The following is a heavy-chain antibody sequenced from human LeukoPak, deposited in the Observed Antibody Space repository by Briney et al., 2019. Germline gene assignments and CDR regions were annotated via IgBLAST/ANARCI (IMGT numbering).Heavy chain of an antibody. CDR3: AKEREIQLWLKSYYFDY. CDR1: GFTFSSYG. D-gene: IGHD5-18*01. J-gene: IGHJ4*02. Sequence: AGSLRLSCAASGFTFSSYGMHWVRQAPGKGLEWVAFIRYDGSNKYYADSVKGRFTISRDNSKNTLYLQMNSLRAEDTAVYYCAKEREIQLWLKSYYFDYWGQGTLVTVSS. CDR2: IRYDGSNK. V-gene: IGHV3-30*02.